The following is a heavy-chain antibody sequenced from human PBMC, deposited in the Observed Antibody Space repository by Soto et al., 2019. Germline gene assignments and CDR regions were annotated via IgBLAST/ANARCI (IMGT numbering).Heavy chain of an antibody. CDR1: GGSISSYY. V-gene: IGHV4-59*08. D-gene: IGHD3-10*01. CDR3: ASHMVRGVPFGY. CDR2: IYFRGST. Sequence: QVQLQESGPGLVKPSETLSLTCTVSGGSISSYYWSWIRQPPGKGLEWIGYIYFRGSTNYNPSLKSRVTTSVDTSKNQFSLKLSSVTAADTAVYYCASHMVRGVPFGYWGQGTLVTVSS. J-gene: IGHJ4*02.